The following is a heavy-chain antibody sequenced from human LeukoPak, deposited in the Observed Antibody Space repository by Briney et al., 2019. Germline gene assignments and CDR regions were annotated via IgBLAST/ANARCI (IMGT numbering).Heavy chain of an antibody. V-gene: IGHV4-59*08. CDR2: ISYSGST. J-gene: IGHJ3*02. D-gene: IGHD6-19*01. CDR1: GFTFSNYA. CDR3: ARSRYGSAWYGFDI. Sequence: GSLRLSCAASGFTFSNYAMSWIRQPPGKGLEWIGYISYSGSTNYKSSLKSRVTISVDTSKNQFSLRLSSVTAADTAVYYCARSRYGSAWYGFDIWGQGTMVTVSS.